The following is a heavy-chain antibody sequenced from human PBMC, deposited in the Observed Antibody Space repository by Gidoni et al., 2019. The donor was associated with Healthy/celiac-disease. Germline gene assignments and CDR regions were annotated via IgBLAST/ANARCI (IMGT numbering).Heavy chain of an antibody. Sequence: EVQLVESGGGLVQPGRSLRLSCAASGFTFDDYAMHWVRQAPGKGLEWVSGISWNSGSIGYADSVKGRFTISRDNAKNSLYLQMNSLRAEDTALYYCAKALASGSYPRSDAFDIWGQGTMVTVSS. V-gene: IGHV3-9*01. CDR2: ISWNSGSI. J-gene: IGHJ3*02. CDR3: AKALASGSYPRSDAFDI. CDR1: GFTFDDYA. D-gene: IGHD1-26*01.